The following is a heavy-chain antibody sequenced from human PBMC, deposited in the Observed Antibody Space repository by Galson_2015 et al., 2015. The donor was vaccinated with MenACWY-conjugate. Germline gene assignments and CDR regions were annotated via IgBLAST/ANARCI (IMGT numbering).Heavy chain of an antibody. V-gene: IGHV1-46*01. Sequence: AVQVRCRSGGDALTKADKHCCAQGAGPGAEWMGVVNSTGGSTSYAQKFQGRVTMTRDTSTSTVYMELSSLRSEVTAVYYCAASRDGYNSAFDYWGQGTLVTVSS. CDR1: GDALTKAD. CDR2: VNSTGGST. CDR3: AASRDGYNSAFDY. J-gene: IGHJ4*02. D-gene: IGHD5-24*01.